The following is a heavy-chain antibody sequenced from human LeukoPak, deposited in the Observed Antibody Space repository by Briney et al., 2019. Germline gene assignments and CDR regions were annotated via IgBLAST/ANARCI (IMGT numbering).Heavy chain of an antibody. CDR3: ARDNLHCSSTSCYDWFDP. Sequence: PGGSLRLSCAASGFTFSTYAMHWVRQAPGKGLEWVSSISSSSYIYYADSVKGRFTISRDNAKNSLYLQMNSLRAEDMAVYYCARDNLHCSSTSCYDWFDPWGQGTLVTVSS. D-gene: IGHD2-2*01. V-gene: IGHV3-21*01. J-gene: IGHJ5*02. CDR2: ISSSSYI. CDR1: GFTFSTYA.